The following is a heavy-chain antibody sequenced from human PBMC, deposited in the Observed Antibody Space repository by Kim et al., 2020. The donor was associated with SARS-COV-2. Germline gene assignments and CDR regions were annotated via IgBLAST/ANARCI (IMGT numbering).Heavy chain of an antibody. J-gene: IGHJ4*02. V-gene: IGHV3-9*01. CDR3: VKDLCSGGRCAFEF. Sequence: GGSLRLSCVASGFIFDDSAMHWIRQAPGKGLEWVSGITWDKSKINYADSVRGRFTISRDNSKASLDLQMDDLRPDDTAFYHCVKDLCSGGRCAFEFWGPGTLVTVSS. D-gene: IGHD2-15*01. CDR1: GFIFDDSA. CDR2: ITWDKSKI.